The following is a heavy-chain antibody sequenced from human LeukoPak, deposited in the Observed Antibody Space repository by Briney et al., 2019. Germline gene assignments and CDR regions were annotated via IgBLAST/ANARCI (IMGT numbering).Heavy chain of an antibody. J-gene: IGHJ5*02. Sequence: DSVKVSRKASGYTFTSYDINWVRQATGQGLEWMGWMNPNSGNTGYAQKFQGRVTITRNTSISTAYMELSSLRSEDTAVYYCARSGYCSGGSCYRFDPWGQGTLVTVSS. D-gene: IGHD2-15*01. CDR2: MNPNSGNT. CDR1: GYTFTSYD. V-gene: IGHV1-8*01. CDR3: ARSGYCSGGSCYRFDP.